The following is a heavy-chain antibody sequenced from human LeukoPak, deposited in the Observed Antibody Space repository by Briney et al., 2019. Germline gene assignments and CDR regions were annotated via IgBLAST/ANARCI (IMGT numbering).Heavy chain of an antibody. Sequence: SETLSLTCTVSGGSISSYYWSWIRQPPGKGLEWIGHIYYSGSTNYNPSLKSRVTISMDTSKNQFSLRLSSVTAADTAVYYCARGGAARPVWFDPWGQGTLVTVSS. V-gene: IGHV4-59*01. CDR1: GGSISSYY. CDR3: ARGGAARPVWFDP. J-gene: IGHJ5*02. CDR2: IYYSGST. D-gene: IGHD6-6*01.